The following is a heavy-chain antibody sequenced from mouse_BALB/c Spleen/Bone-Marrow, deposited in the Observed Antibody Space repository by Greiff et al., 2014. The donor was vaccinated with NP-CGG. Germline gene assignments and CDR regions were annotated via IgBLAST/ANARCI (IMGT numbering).Heavy chain of an antibody. CDR2: SAPGSGNT. CDR1: GYTITSYW. D-gene: IGHD2-4*01. Sequence: DLVKPGASVKLSCKASGYTITSYWINWIKQRPGQGLEWIGRSAPGSGNTYYNEMFKGKATLTVDTSSSTAYIQLSSLSSEDSAVYFCARARSTVITTWYFDVWGAGTTVTVSS. J-gene: IGHJ1*01. V-gene: IGHV1S41*01. CDR3: ARARSTVITTWYFDV.